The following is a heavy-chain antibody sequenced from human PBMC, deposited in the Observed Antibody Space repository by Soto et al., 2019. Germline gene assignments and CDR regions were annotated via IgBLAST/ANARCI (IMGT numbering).Heavy chain of an antibody. CDR1: GFTFSRYS. Sequence: GGSLRLSCSASGFTFSRYSMNWVRQAPGKGLEWVSSISSSSSYIYYADSVKGRFTISRDNAKNSLYLQMNSLRAEDTAVYYCARVTKVVPAALAGMDVWGQGTTVPGS. V-gene: IGHV3-21*01. D-gene: IGHD2-2*01. CDR3: ARVTKVVPAALAGMDV. J-gene: IGHJ6*02. CDR2: ISSSSSYI.